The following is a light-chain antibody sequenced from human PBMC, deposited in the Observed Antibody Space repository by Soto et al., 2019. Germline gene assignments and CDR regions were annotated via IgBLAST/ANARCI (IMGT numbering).Light chain of an antibody. V-gene: IGKV1-5*01. CDR1: QNINKW. CDR2: GAS. J-gene: IGKJ1*01. CDR3: QQYETFSGT. Sequence: DIQMTQSPSTLSASVGDTVTVTCRASQNINKWLAWYQQKPGKAPKLLIYGASNLASGVPSRFSGSGSGTEFTLTIASLQPDDFATYYCQQYETFSGTFGPGTKVDIK.